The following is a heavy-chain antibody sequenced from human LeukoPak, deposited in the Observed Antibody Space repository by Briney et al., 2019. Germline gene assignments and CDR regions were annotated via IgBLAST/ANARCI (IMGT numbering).Heavy chain of an antibody. CDR3: ASSLYDSSGYPTFFF. J-gene: IGHJ4*02. V-gene: IGHV4-4*02. CDR2: IYHSGST. Sequence: SETLSLTCAVSGGSISSSNWWSWVRPPPGKGLEWIGEIYHSGSTNYNPSLKSRVTISVDKSKNQFSLKLSSVTAADTAVYYCASSLYDSSGYPTFFFWGQGTLVTVSS. D-gene: IGHD3-22*01. CDR1: GGSISSSNW.